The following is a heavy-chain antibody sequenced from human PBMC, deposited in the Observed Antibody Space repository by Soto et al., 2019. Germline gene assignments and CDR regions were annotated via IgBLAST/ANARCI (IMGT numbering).Heavy chain of an antibody. CDR2: IKPDGSDT. D-gene: IGHD2-15*01. CDR1: GFTISNAW. V-gene: IGHV3-7*01. CDR3: VRGGNAAPDY. J-gene: IGHJ4*02. Sequence: GGSLRLSCAASGFTISNAWMTWVRQAPGNGLEWVATIKPDGSDTFHVDSVKGRFTISRDNAKNSLYLQMNSLRAEDTAVYYCVRGGNAAPDYWGQGTLVTVS.